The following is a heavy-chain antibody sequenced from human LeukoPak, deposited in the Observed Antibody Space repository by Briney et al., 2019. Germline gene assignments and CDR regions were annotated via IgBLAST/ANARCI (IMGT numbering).Heavy chain of an antibody. CDR1: AFTCSNYE. CDR3: TALSITIVGGV. Sequence: PGQSLTRSCSASAFTCSNYEMNWVRQAQGKGLEWFSYISSSGTTIYYADSVKGRFTIARYNANTSLYLQMNSLRAEDTAFCYCTALSITIVGGVWGKGKTVSMSS. V-gene: IGHV3-48*03. J-gene: IGHJ6*04. D-gene: IGHD3-10*01. CDR2: ISSSGTTI.